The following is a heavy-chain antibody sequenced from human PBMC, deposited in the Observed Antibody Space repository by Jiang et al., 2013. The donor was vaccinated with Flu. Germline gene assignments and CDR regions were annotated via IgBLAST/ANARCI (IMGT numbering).Heavy chain of an antibody. CDR1: GYTFTSYG. CDR3: ARDLRARCSGDSCSFYFDY. J-gene: IGHJ4*02. D-gene: IGHD2-15*01. V-gene: IGHV1-18*01. Sequence: SGAEVKKPGASVKVSCKASGYTFTSYGISWVRQAPGQGLEWMGWISAYNGNTNYAQKLQGRVTMTTDTSTGTAYMELRSLRSDDTAVYYCARDLRARCSGDSCSFYFDYWGQGTLVTVSS. CDR2: ISAYNGNT.